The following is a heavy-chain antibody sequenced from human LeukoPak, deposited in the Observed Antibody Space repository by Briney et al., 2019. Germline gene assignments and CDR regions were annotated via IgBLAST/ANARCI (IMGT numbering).Heavy chain of an antibody. CDR2: MNPNSGNT. D-gene: IGHD6-19*01. V-gene: IGHV1-8*01. J-gene: IGHJ4*02. CDR1: GYTFTRFD. CDR3: ARGLAVAGTGY. Sequence: ASVRLSSAVSGYTFTRFDINSGRRAARHGPEGMGWMNPNSGNTGYAQKFQGRVTMTRNTSISTAYMELSSLRSEDTAVYYCARGLAVAGTGYWGQGTLVTVSS.